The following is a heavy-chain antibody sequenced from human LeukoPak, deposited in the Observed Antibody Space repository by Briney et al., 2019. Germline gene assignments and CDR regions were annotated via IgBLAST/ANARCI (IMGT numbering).Heavy chain of an antibody. V-gene: IGHV3-30-3*01. CDR2: ISYDGSNK. CDR1: GFTFSSYA. J-gene: IGHJ4*02. CDR3: ARGGDHYGDYVYY. D-gene: IGHD4-17*01. Sequence: GSLRLSCAASGFTFSSYAMSWVRQAPGKGLEWVAVISYDGSNKYYADSVKGRFTISRDNSKNTLYLQMNSLRAEDTAVYYCARGGDHYGDYVYYWGQGTLVTVSS.